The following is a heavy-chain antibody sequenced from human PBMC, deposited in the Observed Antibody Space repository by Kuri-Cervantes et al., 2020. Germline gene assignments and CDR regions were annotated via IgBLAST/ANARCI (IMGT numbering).Heavy chain of an antibody. CDR3: AREGYCTGGVCSEDAFDI. CDR2: IIPIFGTA. D-gene: IGHD2-8*02. CDR1: GGTFSSYA. J-gene: IGHJ3*02. V-gene: IGHV1-69*06. Sequence: SVKVSCKASGGTFSSYAISWVRQAPGQGLEWMGGIIPIFGTANYAQKFQGRVTITADKSTSTAYMELSSLRSEDTAVYYCAREGYCTGGVCSEDAFDIWGQGTMVTVSS.